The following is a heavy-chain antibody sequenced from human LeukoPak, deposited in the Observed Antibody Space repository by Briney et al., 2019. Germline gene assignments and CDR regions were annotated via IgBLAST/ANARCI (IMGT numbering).Heavy chain of an antibody. CDR2: IDPSGSYT. J-gene: IGHJ3*02. CDR1: GYSFTSYW. CDR3: ARRGFGELEAFDI. V-gene: IGHV5-10-1*01. D-gene: IGHD3-10*01. Sequence: GESLKISCKGSGYSFTSYWISWVRQMPGKGLEWMGRIDPSGSYTNYSPSFQGHVTISADKSISTAYLQWSSLKASDTAMYYCARRGFGELEAFDIWGQGTMVTVSS.